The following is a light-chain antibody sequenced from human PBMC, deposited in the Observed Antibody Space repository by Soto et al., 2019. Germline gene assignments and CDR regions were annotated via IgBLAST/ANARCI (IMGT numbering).Light chain of an antibody. J-gene: IGKJ4*01. Sequence: EIVVTQSPGTLSLSPGERATLSCRASQSVSGSYLAWYQQKPGQAPRLLIYGASSRATGIPDRFSGGGSGTDFTLTISRLETEDFAVYYCQQFSSYPLTVGGGTKGDIK. CDR3: QQFSSYPLT. CDR1: QSVSGSY. V-gene: IGKV3-20*01. CDR2: GAS.